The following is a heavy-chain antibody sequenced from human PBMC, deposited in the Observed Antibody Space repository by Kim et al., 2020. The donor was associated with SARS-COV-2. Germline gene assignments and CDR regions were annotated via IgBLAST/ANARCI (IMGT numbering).Heavy chain of an antibody. CDR2: GSNT. J-gene: IGHJ4*02. Sequence: GSNTYYADSGKGRFTISRDKSKNTLYLEMNSLRPEDTAVYYCARDYDWDYWGQGTLVTVSS. CDR3: ARDYDWDY. V-gene: IGHV3-30*01. D-gene: IGHD3-16*01.